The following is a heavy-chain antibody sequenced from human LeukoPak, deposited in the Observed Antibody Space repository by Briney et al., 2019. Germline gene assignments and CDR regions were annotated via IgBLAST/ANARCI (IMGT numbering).Heavy chain of an antibody. J-gene: IGHJ6*03. CDR1: GYTFTGYY. D-gene: IGHD2-15*01. CDR3: ARGLSGPYYYYYMDV. Sequence: GASVKVSCKASGYTFTGYYMHWVRQAPGQGLEWMGWINPNSGGTNYAQKFQGRVTMTRDTSISTAYMELSSLRSDDTAVYYCARGLSGPYYYYYMDVWGKGTTVTVSS. V-gene: IGHV1-2*02. CDR2: INPNSGGT.